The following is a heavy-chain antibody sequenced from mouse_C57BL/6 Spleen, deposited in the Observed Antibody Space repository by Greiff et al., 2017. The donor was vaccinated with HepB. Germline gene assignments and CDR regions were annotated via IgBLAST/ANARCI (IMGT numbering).Heavy chain of an antibody. CDR1: GYAFSSSW. CDR3: ASPYDGYYYAMDY. CDR2: IYPGDGDT. V-gene: IGHV1-82*01. D-gene: IGHD2-3*01. Sequence: QVQLQQTGPELVKPGASVKISCKASGYAFSSSWMNWVKQRPGKGLEWIGRIYPGDGDTNYNGKFKGKATLTADKSSSTAYMQLSSLTSEDSAVYFCASPYDGYYYAMDYWGQGTSVTVSS. J-gene: IGHJ4*01.